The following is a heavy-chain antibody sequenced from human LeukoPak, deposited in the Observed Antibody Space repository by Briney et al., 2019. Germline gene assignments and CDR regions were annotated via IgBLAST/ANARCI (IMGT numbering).Heavy chain of an antibody. CDR1: GFTFSSYS. CDR3: ARDRAMVVGSSWYYDY. J-gene: IGHJ4*02. Sequence: PGGSLRLSCAASGFTFSSYSMNWVRQAPGKGLEWLSYISSSSSIIYYADSVKGRFTISRDNAKNSLYLQMNSLRAEDTALYYCARDRAMVVGSSWYYDYWGQGTLVTVSS. D-gene: IGHD5-18*01. V-gene: IGHV3-48*01. CDR2: ISSSSSII.